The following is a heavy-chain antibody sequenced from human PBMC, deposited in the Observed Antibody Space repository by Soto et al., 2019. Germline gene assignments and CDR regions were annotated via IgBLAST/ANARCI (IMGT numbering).Heavy chain of an antibody. V-gene: IGHV2-5*01. CDR1: AFSLSTTGEG. Sequence: QITLKESGPTLVKPTQTLTLTCAFSAFSLSTTGEGVGWIRQPPGKALEWLALIYWNDDKRYSPSLKSRPTISQDPSKNQVVLTMTNMEPVDTATYYCAHSQYGGYDYNWFDPWGQGTLVTVSS. CDR2: IYWNDDK. CDR3: AHSQYGGYDYNWFDP. J-gene: IGHJ5*02. D-gene: IGHD5-12*01.